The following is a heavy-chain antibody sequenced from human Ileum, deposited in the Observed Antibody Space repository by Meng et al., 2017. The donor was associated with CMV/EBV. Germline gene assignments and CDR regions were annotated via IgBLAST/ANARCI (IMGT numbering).Heavy chain of an antibody. J-gene: IGHJ4*02. CDR2: IYWDDDT. CDR1: GISFATRTAG. D-gene: IGHD5-12*01. V-gene: IGHV2-5*02. Sequence: ITLTESGATLVTPTQTLTLPFHCSGISFATRTAGVGWIRLPPGKALEWLALIYWDDDTRYNPSLKTRLTITKDTSKSQVILTMTKMDPADTATYFCVHRSYSGQDDYWGQGALVPVSS. CDR3: VHRSYSGQDDY.